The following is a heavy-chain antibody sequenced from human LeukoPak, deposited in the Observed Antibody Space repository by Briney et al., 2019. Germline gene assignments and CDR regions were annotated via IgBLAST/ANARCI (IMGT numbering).Heavy chain of an antibody. Sequence: PSETLSLNCTVSGGSISSYYWSWIRQPPGKGLEWIGYIYYSGSTTYNPSLKSRVTISVDTSKNQFSLKLSSVTAADTAVYYCARAASGYYLFDYWGQGTLVTVSS. J-gene: IGHJ4*02. CDR3: ARAASGYYLFDY. D-gene: IGHD3-22*01. CDR1: GGSISSYY. CDR2: IYYSGST. V-gene: IGHV4-59*08.